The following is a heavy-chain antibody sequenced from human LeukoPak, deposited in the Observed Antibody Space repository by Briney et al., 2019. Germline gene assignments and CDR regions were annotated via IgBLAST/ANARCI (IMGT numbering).Heavy chain of an antibody. V-gene: IGHV4-59*01. CDR1: GGSISRYY. J-gene: IGHJ2*01. CDR3: ARMEATGDWYFDL. Sequence: SETLSLTCTVSGGSISRYYWSWIRQPPGKGLEWIGYIYYSGSTKYNPSLKSRVTISVDTSKNQFSLKLSSVTAADTAVYYCARMEATGDWYFDLWGRGTLVTVSS. CDR2: IYYSGST. D-gene: IGHD7-27*01.